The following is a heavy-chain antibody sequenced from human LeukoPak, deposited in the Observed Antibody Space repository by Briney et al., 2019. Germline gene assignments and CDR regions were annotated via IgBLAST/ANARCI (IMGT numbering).Heavy chain of an antibody. J-gene: IGHJ4*02. Sequence: GGSLRLSCTVSGFTFSSYWMSWVRQAPGKGLEWVANIKQDGSEKYYVDSVKGRFTISRDNAKNSLYLQMNSLRAEDTAVYYCAKGLEWELSPDDYWGQGTLVTVSS. V-gene: IGHV3-7*03. D-gene: IGHD1-26*01. CDR2: IKQDGSEK. CDR3: AKGLEWELSPDDY. CDR1: GFTFSSYW.